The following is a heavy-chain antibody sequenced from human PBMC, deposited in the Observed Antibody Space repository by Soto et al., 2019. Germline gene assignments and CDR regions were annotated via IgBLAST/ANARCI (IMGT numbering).Heavy chain of an antibody. CDR2: IWYDGSNK. Sequence: QVQLVESGGGVVQPGRSLRLSCAASGFTFSSYGMHWVRQAPGKGLEWVAVIWYDGSNKYYADSVKGRFTISRDNSKNTLYLQRNGLGAEDTAVYYCAREGGAGIAAAGGFDYWGQGTLVTVSS. D-gene: IGHD6-13*01. CDR3: AREGGAGIAAAGGFDY. CDR1: GFTFSSYG. J-gene: IGHJ4*02. V-gene: IGHV3-33*01.